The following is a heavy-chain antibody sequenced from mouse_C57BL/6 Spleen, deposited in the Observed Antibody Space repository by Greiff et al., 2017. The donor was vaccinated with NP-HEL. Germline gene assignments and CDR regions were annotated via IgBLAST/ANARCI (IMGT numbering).Heavy chain of an antibody. CDR1: GYTFTDYE. Sequence: QVQLKESGAELVRPGASVTLSCKASGYTFTDYEMHWVKQTPVHGLEWIGAIDPETGGTASNQKFQGKAILTADKSSSTAYMELRSLTSEDSAVYYCTRYDYSNYDYAMDYWGQGTSVTVSS. V-gene: IGHV1-15*01. D-gene: IGHD2-5*01. CDR3: TRYDYSNYDYAMDY. CDR2: IDPETGGT. J-gene: IGHJ4*01.